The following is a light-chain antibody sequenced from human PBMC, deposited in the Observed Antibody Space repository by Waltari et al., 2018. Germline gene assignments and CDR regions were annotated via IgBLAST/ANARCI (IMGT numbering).Light chain of an antibody. CDR1: SSHHGAGDA. Sequence: SALTQPPSVSGAPGQRATISCTGSSSHHGAGDAVHWYHHLPGTPPKLLTFGNNNRPSGVPDRFSGSKSGTSASLAITGLQAEDEADYYCQSYDSSLSGVLFGGGTKLTVL. J-gene: IGLJ2*01. CDR3: QSYDSSLSGVL. CDR2: GNN. V-gene: IGLV1-40*01.